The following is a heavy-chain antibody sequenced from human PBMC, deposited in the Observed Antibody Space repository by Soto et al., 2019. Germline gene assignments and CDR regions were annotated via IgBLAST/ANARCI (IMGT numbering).Heavy chain of an antibody. J-gene: IGHJ4*02. CDR2: ISAYNGNT. D-gene: IGHD2-2*01. CDR3: ARDRENRYCSSTSCYIFDY. CDR1: GYTFTSYG. Sequence: QVQLVQSGAEVKKPGASVKVSCKASGYTFTSYGISWVRQAPGHGLEWMGWISAYNGNTNYAQKLQGRVTMTTDTSTSTAYMELRSLRSDDTAVYYCARDRENRYCSSTSCYIFDYWGQGTLVTVSS. V-gene: IGHV1-18*01.